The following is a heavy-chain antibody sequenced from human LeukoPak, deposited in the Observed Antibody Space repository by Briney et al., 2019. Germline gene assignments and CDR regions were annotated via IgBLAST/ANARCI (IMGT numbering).Heavy chain of an antibody. CDR1: GYTFTSYD. V-gene: IGHV1-8*01. J-gene: IGHJ5*02. CDR3: ARLPPRYSSSLIPWFDP. CDR2: MNPNSGNT. Sequence: ASVKVSCKASGYTFTSYDINWVRQATGQGLEWMGWMNPNSGNTGYAQKFQGRVTMTRNTPISTAYMELSSLRSEDTAVYYCARLPPRYSSSLIPWFDPWGQGTLVTVSS. D-gene: IGHD6-13*01.